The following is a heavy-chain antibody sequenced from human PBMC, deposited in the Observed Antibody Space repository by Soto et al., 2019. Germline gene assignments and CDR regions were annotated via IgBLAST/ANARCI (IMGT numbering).Heavy chain of an antibody. V-gene: IGHV5-51*01. D-gene: IGHD3-22*01. J-gene: IGHJ4*02. Sequence: ESLKISCNGSGYSFTSYLIGWVRQMPGKGLEWMGIIYPGDSDTRYSPSFQGQVTISADKSISTAYLQWSSLKASDTAMYYCARLPIVVASYYFDYWGQGTLVTVSS. CDR1: GYSFTSYL. CDR3: ARLPIVVASYYFDY. CDR2: IYPGDSDT.